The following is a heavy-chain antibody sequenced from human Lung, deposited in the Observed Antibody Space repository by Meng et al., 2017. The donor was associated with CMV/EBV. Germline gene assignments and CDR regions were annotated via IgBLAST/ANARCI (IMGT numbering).Heavy chain of an antibody. CDR3: ARAQERYRVTMIVVVITEYYYGMDV. V-gene: IGHV3-30-3*01. CDR2: ISYDGSNK. D-gene: IGHD3-22*01. Sequence: SXAASGFTFSSYAMHWVRQAPGKGLEWVAVISYDGSNKYYADSVKGRFTISRDNSKNTLYLQMNSLRAEDTAVYYCARAQERYRVTMIVVVITEYYYGMDVXGQGXTVTFSS. J-gene: IGHJ6*02. CDR1: GFTFSSYA.